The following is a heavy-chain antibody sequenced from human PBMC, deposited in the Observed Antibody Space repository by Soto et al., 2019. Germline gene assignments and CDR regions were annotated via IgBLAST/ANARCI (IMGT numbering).Heavy chain of an antibody. CDR2: IYYSGST. J-gene: IGHJ6*02. Sequence: SETLSLTCTVSGGSISSYYWSWIRQPPGKGLEWIGYIYYSGSTNYNPSLKSRVTISVDTSKNQFSLKLSSVTAADTAVYYCARATRPGFGEPPHYYYGMDVWGQGTTVTVSS. V-gene: IGHV4-59*01. D-gene: IGHD3-10*01. CDR1: GGSISSYY. CDR3: ARATRPGFGEPPHYYYGMDV.